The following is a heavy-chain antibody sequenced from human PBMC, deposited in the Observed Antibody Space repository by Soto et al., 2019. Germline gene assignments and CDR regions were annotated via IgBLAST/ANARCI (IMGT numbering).Heavy chain of an antibody. V-gene: IGHV3-74*01. Sequence: EVQLVESGGDLVQPGGFLRLSCATSGFTFSRYWMHWVRQVPGKGLVWVSRINSDGSSISYSDSVKGRFTISRDNAENTLYLQMNSLRVEDSAVYYCARLPVDTVTSLEYWGQGTLVTVSS. CDR2: INSDGSSI. J-gene: IGHJ4*02. D-gene: IGHD5-18*01. CDR1: GFTFSRYW. CDR3: ARLPVDTVTSLEY.